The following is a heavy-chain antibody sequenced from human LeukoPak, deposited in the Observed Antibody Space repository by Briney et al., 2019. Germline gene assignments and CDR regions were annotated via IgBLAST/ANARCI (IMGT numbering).Heavy chain of an antibody. CDR1: GGSMSNSSYY. J-gene: IGHJ6*03. CDR2: IYYTGST. D-gene: IGHD3-16*01. CDR3: ARETSQKGAHYMDV. Sequence: PSETLSLTCTVSGGSMSNSSYYWGWIRQPPGKGLEWIGSIYYTGSTNYNPSLKSRVTISVDTSKNQFSLKLSSVTAADTAVYYCARETSQKGAHYMDVWGKGTTVTISS. V-gene: IGHV4-39*07.